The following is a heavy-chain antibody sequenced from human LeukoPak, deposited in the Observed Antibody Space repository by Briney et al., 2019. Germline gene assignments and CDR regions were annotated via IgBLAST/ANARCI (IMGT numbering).Heavy chain of an antibody. V-gene: IGHV3-21*01. CDR3: VREQARGGSFDY. CDR2: ITTSNYI. CDR1: GFTFSSHS. J-gene: IGHJ4*02. D-gene: IGHD2-15*01. Sequence: GGSLRLSCVVSGFTFSSHSVNWVRQAPGKGLEWVISITTSNYIFYADSVKGRFTISRDNAKNSLYLQMNGLRAEDTAVYYCVREQARGGSFDYWGQGTLVTVSS.